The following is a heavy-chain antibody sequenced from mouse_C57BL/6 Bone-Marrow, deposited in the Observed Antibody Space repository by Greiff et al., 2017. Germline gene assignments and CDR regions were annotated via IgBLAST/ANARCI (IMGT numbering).Heavy chain of an antibody. V-gene: IGHV5-12*01. CDR3: ARPFYYDYAWFAY. Sequence: EVKLVESGGGLVQPGGSLKLSCAASGFTFSDYYMYWVRQTPEKRLEWVAYISNGGGSTYYPDTVKGRFTISRDNAKNTLYLQMSRLKSEDTAMYYCARPFYYDYAWFAYWGQGTLVTVSA. D-gene: IGHD2-4*01. J-gene: IGHJ3*01. CDR2: ISNGGGST. CDR1: GFTFSDYY.